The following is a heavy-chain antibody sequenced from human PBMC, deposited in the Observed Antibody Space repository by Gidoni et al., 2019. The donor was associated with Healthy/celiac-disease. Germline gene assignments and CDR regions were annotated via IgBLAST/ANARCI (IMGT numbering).Heavy chain of an antibody. CDR2: ISYDGSNK. CDR1: GFTFSSYA. V-gene: IGHV3-30*04. CDR3: ARGADGDQVPYGMDV. D-gene: IGHD4-17*01. J-gene: IGHJ6*02. Sequence: QVQLVESGGGVVQPGRSLRLSCAASGFTFSSYAMHWVRQAPGKGLEWVAVISYDGSNKYYADSVKGRLTISRDNSKNTLYLQMNSLRAEDTAVYYCARGADGDQVPYGMDVWGQGTTVTVSS.